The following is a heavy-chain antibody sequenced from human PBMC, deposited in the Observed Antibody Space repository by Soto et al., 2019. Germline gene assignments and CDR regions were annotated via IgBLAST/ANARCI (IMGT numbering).Heavy chain of an antibody. CDR3: ARHDPPYYGDHTGIDY. CDR1: GGSIDSSSYY. CDR2: IYYTGNT. Sequence: QLQLQESGPGLLKPSETLSLTCAVSGGSIDSSSYYWGWIRQPPGKGLEWIGTIYYTGNTYYSPSLESRVTISVDTSKNQFSLKVRSVTAADTALYFCARHDPPYYGDHTGIDYWGQGTRVTVSS. D-gene: IGHD4-17*01. J-gene: IGHJ4*02. V-gene: IGHV4-39*01.